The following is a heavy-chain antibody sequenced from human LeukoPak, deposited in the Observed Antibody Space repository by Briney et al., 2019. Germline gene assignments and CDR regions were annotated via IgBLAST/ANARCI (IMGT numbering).Heavy chain of an antibody. V-gene: IGHV4-59*01. J-gene: IGHJ4*02. Sequence: PSETPSLTCTVSGGSISSYYWSWIRQPPGKGLEWIGYIYYSGSTYYNPSLKSRVTISVDTSKNQFSLKLSSVTAADTAVYYCARGELLSYYFDYWGQGTLVTVSS. CDR2: IYYSGST. CDR1: GGSISSYY. CDR3: ARGELLSYYFDY. D-gene: IGHD1-26*01.